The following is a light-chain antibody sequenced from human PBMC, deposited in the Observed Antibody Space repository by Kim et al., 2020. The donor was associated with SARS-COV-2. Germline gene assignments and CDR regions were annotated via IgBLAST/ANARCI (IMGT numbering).Light chain of an antibody. CDR1: TSDVGGYNY. CDR2: DGT. CDR3: CSYTSSSSRV. Sequence: GQSITSSCTGTTSDVGGYNYVSWFQLFPGKAPRLLIYDGTKRPAGVPDRFSGSKSSNTASLTISGLQADDEAEYFCCSYTSSSSRVFGEGTQLTVL. V-gene: IGLV2-11*03. J-gene: IGLJ2*01.